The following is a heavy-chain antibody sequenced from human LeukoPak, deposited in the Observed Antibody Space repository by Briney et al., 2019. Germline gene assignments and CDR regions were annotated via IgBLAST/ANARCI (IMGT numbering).Heavy chain of an antibody. Sequence: SETLSLTCAVYGGSFSGYYWSWIRQPPGKGLEWIGEVNHSGSTNYNPSFKSRVTISVDTSKNQFSLKLSSVTAADTAVYYCAREASDAFDIWGQGTMVTVSS. V-gene: IGHV4-34*01. J-gene: IGHJ3*02. CDR2: VNHSGST. CDR3: AREASDAFDI. CDR1: GGSFSGYY.